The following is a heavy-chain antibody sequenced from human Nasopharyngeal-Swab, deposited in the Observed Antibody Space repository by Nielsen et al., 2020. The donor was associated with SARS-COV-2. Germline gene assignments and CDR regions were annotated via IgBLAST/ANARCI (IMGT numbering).Heavy chain of an antibody. Sequence: GGSLRLSCVASGFTFSNYGMHWVRQPTGKDLEWVSAIGTAGDPFYRGSVEGRFTISRENAKNSLYLQINDLRDGDTAVYYCARGGLATRRIWQFDLWGRGTLVAVSS. CDR3: ARGGLATRRIWQFDL. V-gene: IGHV3-13*05. D-gene: IGHD2-15*01. CDR1: GFTFSNYG. CDR2: IGTAGDP. J-gene: IGHJ2*01.